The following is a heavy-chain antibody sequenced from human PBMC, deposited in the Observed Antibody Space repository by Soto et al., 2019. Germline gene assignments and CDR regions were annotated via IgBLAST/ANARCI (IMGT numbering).Heavy chain of an antibody. CDR2: INPDSGGT. Sequence: ASVKVSCKASGYSFTGYYMHWVRQAPGQGLEWMGWINPDSGGTNYAQKFQGWVTMTRDTSISTAYMELSRLRSDDTAVYYCARVGGSSWSLDFDSWGQGTLVTVSS. J-gene: IGHJ4*02. CDR1: GYSFTGYY. D-gene: IGHD6-13*01. CDR3: ARVGGSSWSLDFDS. V-gene: IGHV1-2*04.